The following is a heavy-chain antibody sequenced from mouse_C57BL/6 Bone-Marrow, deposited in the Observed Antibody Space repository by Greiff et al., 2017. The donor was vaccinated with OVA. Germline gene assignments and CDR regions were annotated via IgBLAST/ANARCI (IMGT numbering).Heavy chain of an antibody. V-gene: IGHV5-16*02. J-gene: IGHJ2*01. CDR1: GFTFSDYY. D-gene: IGHD1-3*01. CDR2: INYDGSST. Sequence: EVQRVESEGGLVQPGSSMKLSCTASGFTFSDYYMAWVRQVPEKGLEWVANINYDGSSTYYLDSLKSRFIISRDNAKNILYLQMSSLKSEDTATYYCARRGLDNYVGVDYWGQGTTLTVSS. CDR3: ARRGLDNYVGVDY.